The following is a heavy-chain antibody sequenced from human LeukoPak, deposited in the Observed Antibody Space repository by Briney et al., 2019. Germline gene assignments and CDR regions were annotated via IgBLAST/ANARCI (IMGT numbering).Heavy chain of an antibody. Sequence: GGCLRLSCAASGFTFSSYGMHWVRQAPGKGLEWVAVISYDGSNKYYADSVKGRFTISRDNSKNTLYLQMNSLRAEDTAVYYCAKGLVGATSFDYWGQGTLVTVSS. J-gene: IGHJ4*02. V-gene: IGHV3-30*18. CDR3: AKGLVGATSFDY. CDR1: GFTFSSYG. D-gene: IGHD1-26*01. CDR2: ISYDGSNK.